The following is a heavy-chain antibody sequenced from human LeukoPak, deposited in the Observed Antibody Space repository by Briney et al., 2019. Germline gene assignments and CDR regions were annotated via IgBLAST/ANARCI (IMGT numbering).Heavy chain of an antibody. CDR3: ARDPYYDFWSGYPSGAFDI. CDR1: GGSFSGYY. J-gene: IGHJ3*02. CDR2: INHSGST. Sequence: SETLSLTCAVYGGSFSGYYWSWIRQPPGKGLEWIGEINHSGSTNYNPSLKSRVTISVDTSKNQFSLKLSSVTAADTAVYYCARDPYYDFWSGYPSGAFDIWGQGTMVTVSS. V-gene: IGHV4-34*01. D-gene: IGHD3-3*01.